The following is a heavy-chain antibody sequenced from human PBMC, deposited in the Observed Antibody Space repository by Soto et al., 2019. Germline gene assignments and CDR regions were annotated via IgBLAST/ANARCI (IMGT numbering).Heavy chain of an antibody. J-gene: IGHJ4*02. D-gene: IGHD6-19*01. CDR1: GYTFTAYG. V-gene: IGHV1-18*04. Sequence: QVQLVQSGAEMKKPGASVRVSCKASGYTFTAYGITWVRQAPGQGLEYMGWISTHNGKTNYAQKRQGRVILTTDRSTSTAYMELRALTSDDSAVYYCARGVAVAAVYYFDYWGQGTLVTVSS. CDR3: ARGVAVAAVYYFDY. CDR2: ISTHNGKT.